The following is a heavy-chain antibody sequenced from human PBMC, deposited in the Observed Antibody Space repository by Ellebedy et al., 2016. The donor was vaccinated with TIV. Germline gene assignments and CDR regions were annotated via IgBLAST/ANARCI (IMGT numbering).Heavy chain of an antibody. D-gene: IGHD3-3*01. J-gene: IGHJ6*03. CDR1: GGTFSSYA. CDR2: IIPIFGTA. Sequence: SVKVSCXASGGTFSSYAISWVRQAPGQGLEWMGGIIPIFGTANYAQKFQGRVTITADESTSTAYMELSSLRSEDTAVYYCARIDEDYDFWSGPSTDYYYYMDVWGKGTTVTVSS. V-gene: IGHV1-69*13. CDR3: ARIDEDYDFWSGPSTDYYYYMDV.